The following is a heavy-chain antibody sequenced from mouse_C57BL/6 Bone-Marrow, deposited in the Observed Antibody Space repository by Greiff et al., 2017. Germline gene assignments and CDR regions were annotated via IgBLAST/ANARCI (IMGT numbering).Heavy chain of an antibody. V-gene: IGHV5-9-1*02. CDR3: TRTGTWDWYFDV. D-gene: IGHD4-1*01. CDR2: ISSGGDYI. CDR1: GFTFSSYA. J-gene: IGHJ1*03. Sequence: EVKLVESGEGLVKPGGSLKLSCAASGFTFSSYAMSWVRQTPEKRLEWVAYISSGGDYIYYADTVKGRFTISRDNARNTLYLQMSSLKSEDTAMDYCTRTGTWDWYFDVWGTGTPVTVSS.